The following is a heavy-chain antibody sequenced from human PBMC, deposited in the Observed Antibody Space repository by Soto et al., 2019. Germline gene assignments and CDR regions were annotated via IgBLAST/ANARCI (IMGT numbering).Heavy chain of an antibody. D-gene: IGHD6-13*01. Sequence: GGSLRLSCAASGFTFSSYGMHWVRQAPGKGLEWVAVIWYDGSNKYYADSVKGRFTISRDNSKNTLYLQMNSLRAEDTAVYYCARDYRRYSSSEPCGYWGQGTLVTVSS. J-gene: IGHJ4*02. CDR3: ARDYRRYSSSEPCGY. V-gene: IGHV3-33*01. CDR1: GFTFSSYG. CDR2: IWYDGSNK.